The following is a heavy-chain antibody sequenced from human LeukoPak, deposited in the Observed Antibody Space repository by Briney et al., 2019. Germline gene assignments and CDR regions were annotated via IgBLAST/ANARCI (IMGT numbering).Heavy chain of an antibody. D-gene: IGHD6-19*01. J-gene: IGHJ6*04. CDR3: ARANIGVAGTEYYGLDV. CDR1: GGSISSSNW. Sequence: SGTLSLTCAVSGGSISSSNWWSWVREPPGKVLEWTGVTYHSRSTNYNPSLKSRFIISVDKSKNQVFLKLSSVTAADTAVSYFARANIGVAGTEYYGLDVWGKRTTVTVSS. CDR2: TYHSRST. V-gene: IGHV4-4*02.